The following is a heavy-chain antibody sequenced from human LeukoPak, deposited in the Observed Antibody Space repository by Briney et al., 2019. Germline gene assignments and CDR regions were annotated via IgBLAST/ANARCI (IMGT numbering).Heavy chain of an antibody. D-gene: IGHD2-2*01. V-gene: IGHV3-48*03. CDR1: GFTFSSYE. Sequence: AXSGFTFSSYEMNWVRQAPGKGLEGGSYXSSXGSTIYYADSVKGRFTISRDNAKNSLYLQMNSLRAEDTAVYYCAAKDIVVVPAPFYYYGMDVWGQGTTVTVSS. CDR2: XSSXGSTI. J-gene: IGHJ6*02. CDR3: AAKDIVVVPAPFYYYGMDV.